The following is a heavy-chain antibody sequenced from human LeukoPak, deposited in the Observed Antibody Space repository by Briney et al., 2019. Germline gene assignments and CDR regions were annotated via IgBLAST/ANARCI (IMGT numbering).Heavy chain of an antibody. CDR2: ISAYNGNT. CDR3: ARDKQLVLGY. Sequence: ASVKVSCKASGYTFTGYYMHWVRQAPGQGLEWMGWISAYNGNTNYAQKLQGRVTMTTDTSTSTAYMELRSLRSDDTAVYYCARDKQLVLGYWGQGTLVTVSS. CDR1: GYTFTGYY. D-gene: IGHD6-6*01. V-gene: IGHV1-18*04. J-gene: IGHJ4*02.